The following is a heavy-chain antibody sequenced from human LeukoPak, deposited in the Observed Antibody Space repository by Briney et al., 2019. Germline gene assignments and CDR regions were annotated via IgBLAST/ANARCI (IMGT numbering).Heavy chain of an antibody. Sequence: PSETLSLTCAVSGGSISSSNLWSWVRQPPGKGLEWIGEIYHSGSTNYNPSLKSRVTISVDKSKNQFSLKLSSVTAADTAVYYCARGSGRLLRNWFDPWGQGTLVTVSS. CDR1: GGSISSSNL. CDR2: IYHSGST. D-gene: IGHD2/OR15-2a*01. J-gene: IGHJ5*02. V-gene: IGHV4-4*02. CDR3: ARGSGRLLRNWFDP.